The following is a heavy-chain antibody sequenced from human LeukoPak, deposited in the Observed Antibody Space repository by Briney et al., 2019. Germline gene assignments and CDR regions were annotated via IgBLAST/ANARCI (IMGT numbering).Heavy chain of an antibody. Sequence: RRGGSLRLSCAASGFTFSKYWMLWVRHAPGKGLESVSRINTYGTVTTYADSVKGRFTVSRDNADNTMFLQMNSVRDEDTAVYYCATKQWLAPPPDSWGQGTPVTVSS. J-gene: IGHJ4*02. CDR2: INTYGTVT. CDR3: ATKQWLAPPPDS. CDR1: GFTFSKYW. D-gene: IGHD6-19*01. V-gene: IGHV3-74*01.